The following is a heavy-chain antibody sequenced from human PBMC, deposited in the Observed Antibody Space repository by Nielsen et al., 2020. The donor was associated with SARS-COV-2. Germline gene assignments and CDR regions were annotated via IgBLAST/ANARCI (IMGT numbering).Heavy chain of an antibody. D-gene: IGHD6-25*01. J-gene: IGHJ2*01. CDR2: ITMSGAYM. CDR3: ARDQDGGAATSNWYFDL. V-gene: IGHV3-21*01. Sequence: GGSLRLSCAASGFRFTSYTMNWVRQAPGKGLEWVASITMSGAYMYYADSVRGRFTVSRDNAQNSLSLHMNSLRDDDTAVYYCARDQDGGAATSNWYFDLWGRGTLVIVSS. CDR1: GFRFTSYT.